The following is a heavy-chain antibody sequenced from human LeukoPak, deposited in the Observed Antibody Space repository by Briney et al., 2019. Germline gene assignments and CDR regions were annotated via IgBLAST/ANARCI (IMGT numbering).Heavy chain of an antibody. D-gene: IGHD3-22*01. V-gene: IGHV3-33*01. CDR2: IWYDGSNK. Sequence: GGSLRLSCAASGFTFSSYGMHWVRQAPGKGLEWVAVIWYDGSNKYYADSVKGRLTISRDNSKNTLYLQMNSLRAEDTAVYYCARDKYYYDSSGYYYYYYYGMDVWGQGTTVTVSS. J-gene: IGHJ6*02. CDR3: ARDKYYYDSSGYYYYYYYGMDV. CDR1: GFTFSSYG.